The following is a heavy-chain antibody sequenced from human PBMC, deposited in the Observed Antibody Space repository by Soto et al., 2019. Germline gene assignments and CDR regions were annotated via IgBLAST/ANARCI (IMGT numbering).Heavy chain of an antibody. CDR2: ISGDGSDK. Sequence: QVQLVESGGGVVQPERSLRLSCAASGFTFSDFGMHWVRQAPGKGLEWVAAISGDGSDKYDLGSVQGRLTISRDNTKNALYLQMNSLRTEDTAVYYCAKGTAVARQHFGNWGQGTLVTVSS. D-gene: IGHD6-19*01. CDR3: AKGTAVARQHFGN. V-gene: IGHV3-30*18. J-gene: IGHJ4*02. CDR1: GFTFSDFG.